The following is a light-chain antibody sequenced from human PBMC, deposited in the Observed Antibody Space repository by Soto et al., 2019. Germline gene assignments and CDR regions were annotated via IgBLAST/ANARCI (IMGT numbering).Light chain of an antibody. J-gene: IGLJ2*01. CDR3: ATWDGSLPGDV. V-gene: IGLV1-51*01. Sequence: QSVLTQSPSVSAAPGQQVTISCSGSSSNIGNNYVSWYQQLPGTAPKLLIYDNNKRPSGIPDRFSSSKSGTSGTLDITGLQTGDEADYYCATWDGSLPGDVFGGGTKLTVL. CDR2: DNN. CDR1: SSNIGNNY.